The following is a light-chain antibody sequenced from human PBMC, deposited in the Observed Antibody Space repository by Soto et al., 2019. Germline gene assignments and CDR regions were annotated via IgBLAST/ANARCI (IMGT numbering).Light chain of an antibody. CDR1: QGIGDT. CDR3: QQYNKWPPIT. Sequence: EIVMTQSPATLSVSPWEGATLSCRASQGIGDTLAWYQQKPGQTPRLLIYGTSTRATGIPARFSGSGSGTEFTLTISGLQSEDFAVYYCQQYNKWPPITFGQGTRLEIK. J-gene: IGKJ5*01. CDR2: GTS. V-gene: IGKV3-15*01.